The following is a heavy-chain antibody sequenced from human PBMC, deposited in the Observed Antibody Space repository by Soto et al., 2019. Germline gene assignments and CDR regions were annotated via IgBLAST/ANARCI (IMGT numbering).Heavy chain of an antibody. V-gene: IGHV1-24*01. CDR2: FDPEDGET. D-gene: IGHD5-18*01. J-gene: IGHJ2*01. CDR3: ATSRSSGYSYGYSWYFDL. Sequence: ASVKVSCKVSGYTLTELSMHWVRQAPGKGLEWMGGFDPEDGETIYAQKFQGRVTMTEDTSTDTAYMELSSLRSEDTAVYYCATSRSSGYSYGYSWYFDLWGRGTLVTVSS. CDR1: GYTLTELS.